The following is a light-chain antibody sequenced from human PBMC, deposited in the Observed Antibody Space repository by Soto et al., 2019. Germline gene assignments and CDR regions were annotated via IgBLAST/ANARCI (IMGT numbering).Light chain of an antibody. CDR2: DVS. Sequence: IRLPQSPATLSLSPGESVPLSCRASQSVSNSLAWYQQKPGQPPRLLIYDVSNRATGIPARFSGSGSGTDFTLTIYRLEPEGITVYYCQQYSISPITFGQGTRLEIK. CDR1: QSVSNS. CDR3: QQYSISPIT. J-gene: IGKJ5*01. V-gene: IGKV3-11*01.